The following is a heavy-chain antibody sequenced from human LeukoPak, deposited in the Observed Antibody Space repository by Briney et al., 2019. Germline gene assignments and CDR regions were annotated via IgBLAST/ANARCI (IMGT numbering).Heavy chain of an antibody. CDR1: GFTFSSYA. CDR2: ISGGGSGT. V-gene: IGHV3-23*01. CDR3: ARVLRYQLPPDF. J-gene: IGHJ4*02. Sequence: GGSLRLSYAPSGFTFSSYAMSWVRQAPGKGLEWVAVISGGGSGTYYADSVKGRFTISRDSSKNTLYLQMNSLRVEDTAAYYCARVLRYQLPPDFWGQGTLVTVSS. D-gene: IGHD2-2*01.